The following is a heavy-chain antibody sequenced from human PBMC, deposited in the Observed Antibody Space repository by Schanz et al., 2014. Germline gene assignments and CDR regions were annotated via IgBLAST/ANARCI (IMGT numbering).Heavy chain of an antibody. CDR1: GGTFTSSA. J-gene: IGHJ6*02. Sequence: QVQLVQSGAEVRKPGSSVRVSCKASGGTFTSSAFSWVRQAPGQGLEWMGRIIPIVDITNYAQKFLGRVTITADKPASTASMELKSLRSADTAVYYYAAIGVNDYWRFGLDLWGQGTTVTVSS. V-gene: IGHV1-69*04. D-gene: IGHD3-16*01. CDR3: AAIGVNDYWRFGLDL. CDR2: IIPIVDIT.